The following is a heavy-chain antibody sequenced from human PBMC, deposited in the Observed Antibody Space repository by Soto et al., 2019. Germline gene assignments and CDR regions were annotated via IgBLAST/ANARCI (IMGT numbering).Heavy chain of an antibody. CDR1: RYTFTSYD. J-gene: IGHJ4*02. CDR2: MNPNSGNT. CDR3: ARVSSWYYYNILGG. Sequence: VQLVQSGAEVKKPGASVKVSCEASRYTFTSYDINWVRQATGQGLEWMGWMNPNSGNTGYAQKFQGRVTMTRNTSISTAYMELSSLRSEDTAVYYCARVSSWYYYNILGGWGQGTLVTVSS. D-gene: IGHD6-13*01. V-gene: IGHV1-8*01.